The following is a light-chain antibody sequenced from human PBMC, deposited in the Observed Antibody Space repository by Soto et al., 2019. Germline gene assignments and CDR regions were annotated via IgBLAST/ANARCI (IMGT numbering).Light chain of an antibody. CDR2: GAS. J-gene: IGKJ1*01. Sequence: EIVMTQSPATLPVSPGERATLSCRASQSVSTNLAWYQQKPGQAPIHLIYGASTRAGGVPARFSGSGSGTEFTLTISSLQSEDFAVYYCQQYDNWPPWTFGQGTKVEIK. V-gene: IGKV3-15*01. CDR3: QQYDNWPPWT. CDR1: QSVSTN.